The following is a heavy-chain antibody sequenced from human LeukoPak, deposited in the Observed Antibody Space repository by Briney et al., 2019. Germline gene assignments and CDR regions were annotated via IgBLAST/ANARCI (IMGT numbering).Heavy chain of an antibody. Sequence: SETLSLTCTVSGGSISSYYWSWIRQPPGKGLEWIGYIYYSGSTNYNPSLKSRVTISVDTSKNQFSLKLSSVTAADTAVYYCARGFGSGYDSPTYYYGMDVWGQGTTVTVSS. CDR1: GGSISSYY. V-gene: IGHV4-59*01. J-gene: IGHJ6*02. CDR3: ARGFGSGYDSPTYYYGMDV. D-gene: IGHD5-12*01. CDR2: IYYSGST.